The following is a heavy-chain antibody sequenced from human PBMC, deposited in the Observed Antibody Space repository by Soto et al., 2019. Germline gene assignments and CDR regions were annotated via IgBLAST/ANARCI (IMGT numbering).Heavy chain of an antibody. CDR1: GGSISSSSYY. CDR2: IYYSGST. CDR3: VSLKLGYSTFVP. D-gene: IGHD5-18*01. V-gene: IGHV4-39*03. Sequence: SETLSLTCTVSGGSISSSSYYWGWIRQPPGKGLEWIGSIYYSGSTYYNPSLKSRVTISVDTSKNEFSLRLSSVTAADTAVYFGVSLKLGYSTFVPWGQGIRVTVSS. J-gene: IGHJ5*02.